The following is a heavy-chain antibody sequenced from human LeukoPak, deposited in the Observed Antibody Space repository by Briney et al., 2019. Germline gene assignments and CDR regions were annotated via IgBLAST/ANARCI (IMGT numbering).Heavy chain of an antibody. CDR3: ARHKYSSGWPPEGAFDI. CDR1: GGSFSGYY. V-gene: IGHV4-34*01. Sequence: PSETLSLTCAVYGGSFSGYYWSWIRQPPGKGLEWIGEINHSGSTNYNPSLKSRVTISVDTSKNQSSLKLSSVTAADTAVYYCARHKYSSGWPPEGAFDIWGQGTMVTVSS. CDR2: INHSGST. J-gene: IGHJ3*02. D-gene: IGHD6-19*01.